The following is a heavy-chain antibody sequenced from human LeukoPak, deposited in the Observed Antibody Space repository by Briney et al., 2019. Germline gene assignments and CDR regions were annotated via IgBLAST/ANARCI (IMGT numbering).Heavy chain of an antibody. Sequence: GGSLKLSCAAPGFTFSVSAMYWVRQASGKGLEWVGRIRNKANNYATAYAASLKGRFTISRDDSKNTAYLQMNSLETGDTAMYYCTYTSSSGVVYWGQGTLVTVSS. CDR2: IRNKANNYAT. CDR1: GFTFSVSA. CDR3: TYTSSSGVVY. D-gene: IGHD6-6*01. V-gene: IGHV3-73*01. J-gene: IGHJ4*02.